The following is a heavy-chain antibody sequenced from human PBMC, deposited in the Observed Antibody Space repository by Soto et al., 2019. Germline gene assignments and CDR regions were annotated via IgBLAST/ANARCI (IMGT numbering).Heavy chain of an antibody. Sequence: PRWSLSLSCVSSGLSFSAFSMNWVRPAPGKGLEWVSYISSSSSTIYYADSVKGRLTISRDNAKISLFLQMDSLRDEDTAVYYCAREGGRHCSPTGCYNACDSWRQGTMVTVAS. CDR3: AREGGRHCSPTGCYNACDS. V-gene: IGHV3-48*02. D-gene: IGHD2-2*02. J-gene: IGHJ3*02. CDR1: GLSFSAFS. CDR2: ISSSSSTI.